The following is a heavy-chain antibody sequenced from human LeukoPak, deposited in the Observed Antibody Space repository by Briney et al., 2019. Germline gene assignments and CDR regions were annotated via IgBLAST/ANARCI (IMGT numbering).Heavy chain of an antibody. CDR3: ATTVGVKGDAFDM. Sequence: GGSLRLSCVVSGFTFSSYWMSWVRQAPERGLEWLANINQDGRTIYYVDSVKGRFTVSRDNAKNSLYVQMNSLRVEDTAMYYCATTVGVKGDAFDMWGQGTEVTVSS. CDR2: INQDGRTI. V-gene: IGHV3-7*03. J-gene: IGHJ3*02. CDR1: GFTFSSYW. D-gene: IGHD1-26*01.